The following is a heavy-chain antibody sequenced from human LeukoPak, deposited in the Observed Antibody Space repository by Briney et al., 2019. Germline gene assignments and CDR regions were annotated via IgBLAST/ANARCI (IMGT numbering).Heavy chain of an antibody. CDR2: INPNSGGT. D-gene: IGHD3-3*01. J-gene: IGHJ4*02. V-gene: IGHV1-2*02. CDR3: ARGQTYYDSLRHFDY. Sequence: ASVKVSCKASGYTFTGYYMHWVRQAPGQGLEWMGWINPNSGGTNYAQKFQGRVTMTRDTSISTAYMELSRLRSDDTAVYYCARGQTYYDSLRHFDYWGQGTLVTVSS. CDR1: GYTFTGYY.